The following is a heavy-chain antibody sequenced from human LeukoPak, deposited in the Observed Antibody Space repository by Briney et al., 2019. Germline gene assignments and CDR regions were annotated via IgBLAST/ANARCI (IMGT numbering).Heavy chain of an antibody. CDR1: GGSFSGYY. Sequence: SETLSLTCAVYGGSFSGYYWSWIRQPSGKGLEWIGEINHSGSTNYNPSLKSRVTISVDTSKNQFSLKLSSVTAADTAVYYCAFWSGSYDSWGQGTLVTVSS. CDR3: AFWSGSYDS. D-gene: IGHD1-26*01. CDR2: INHSGST. V-gene: IGHV4-34*01. J-gene: IGHJ4*02.